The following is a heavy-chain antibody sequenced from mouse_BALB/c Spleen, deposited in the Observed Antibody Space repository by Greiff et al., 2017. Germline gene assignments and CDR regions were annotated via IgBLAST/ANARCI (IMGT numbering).Heavy chain of an antibody. CDR3: ARNGNQAWFAY. Sequence: DVMLVESGGGLVQPGGSLKLSCAASGFTFSSYGMSWVRQTPDKRLELVATINSNGGSTYYPDSVKGRFTISRDNAKNTLYLQMSSLKSEDTAMYYCARNGNQAWFAYWGQGTLVTVSA. V-gene: IGHV5-6-3*01. CDR2: INSNGGST. D-gene: IGHD1-1*01. CDR1: GFTFSSYG. J-gene: IGHJ3*01.